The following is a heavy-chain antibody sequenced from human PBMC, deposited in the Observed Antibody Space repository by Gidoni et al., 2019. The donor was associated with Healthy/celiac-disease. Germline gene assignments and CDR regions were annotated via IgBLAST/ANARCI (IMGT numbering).Heavy chain of an antibody. V-gene: IGHV4-34*01. J-gene: IGHJ1*01. CDR1: GGSFSGYY. CDR3: ARGGKVLKLLLLRYFQH. Sequence: QVQLQQWGAGLLKPSETLSLTCAVYGGSFSGYYWSWIRQPPGKGLEWIGEINHSGSTNYNPSLKSRVTISVDTSKNQFSLKLSSVTAADTAVYYCARGGKVLKLLLLRYFQHWGQGTLVTVSS. D-gene: IGHD2-15*01. CDR2: INHSGST.